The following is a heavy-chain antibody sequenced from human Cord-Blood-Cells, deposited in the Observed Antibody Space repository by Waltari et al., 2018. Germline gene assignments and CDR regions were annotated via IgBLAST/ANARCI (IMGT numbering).Heavy chain of an antibody. CDR3: ARDRDSSSWFDY. CDR2: ISSSSSYI. D-gene: IGHD6-13*01. J-gene: IGHJ4*02. Sequence: EVQLVESGGGLVKPGGSLRLSCAASGFTFRSYNMNWVRQAPGKGLEWVSSISSSSSYIYYADSVKGRFTISRDNAKNSLYQQMNSLRAEDTAVYYCARDRDSSSWFDYWGQGTLVTVSS. V-gene: IGHV3-21*01. CDR1: GFTFRSYN.